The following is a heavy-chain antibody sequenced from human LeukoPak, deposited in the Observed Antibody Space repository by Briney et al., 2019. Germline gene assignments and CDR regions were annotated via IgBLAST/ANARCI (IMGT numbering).Heavy chain of an antibody. CDR2: ISGSGGST. J-gene: IGHJ3*02. CDR3: ANSASGRGSFRSYAFDI. D-gene: IGHD2-15*01. Sequence: GSLRLPCAAPGFTFSSYAMSRVRQAPGKGLEVVPTISGSGGSTYYADSVKGRFTISRDNSKNTLYLQMNSLRAEDTAVYYCANSASGRGSFRSYAFDIWGQGTMVTVSS. V-gene: IGHV3-23*01. CDR1: GFTFSSYA.